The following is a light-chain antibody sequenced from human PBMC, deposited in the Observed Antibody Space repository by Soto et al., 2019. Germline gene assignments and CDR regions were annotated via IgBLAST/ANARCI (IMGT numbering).Light chain of an antibody. CDR2: GAS. CDR3: QHYNSYSEA. CDR1: QSVSID. Sequence: EIVMTQSPATLSVSPGERATLSGRASQSVSIDLAWYQQTPGQAPRLLIYGASNRATGIPSRFSGSGSGTEFTLTISSLQPDDFATYYCQHYNSYSEAFGQGTKVDIK. J-gene: IGKJ1*01. V-gene: IGKV3D-15*01.